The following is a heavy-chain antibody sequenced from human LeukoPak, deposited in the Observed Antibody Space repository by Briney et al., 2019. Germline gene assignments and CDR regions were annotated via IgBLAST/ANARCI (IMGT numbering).Heavy chain of an antibody. D-gene: IGHD3-10*02. V-gene: IGHV3-48*03. Sequence: LAGGSLSLSCAASGFTFSSYDVNWVRQAPGKGLEWVSYISSSGSTIYYADSVKGRFTISRDNAKNSLYLQMNSLRAKDTAVYYCAELGITMIGGVWGKGTTVTISS. CDR2: ISSSGSTI. J-gene: IGHJ6*04. CDR1: GFTFSSYD. CDR3: AELGITMIGGV.